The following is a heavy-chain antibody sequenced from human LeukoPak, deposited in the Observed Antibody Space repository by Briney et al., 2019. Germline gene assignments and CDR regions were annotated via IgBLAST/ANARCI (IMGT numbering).Heavy chain of an antibody. D-gene: IGHD3-22*01. CDR2: ISYDGSNK. CDR1: GFTFSSYA. Sequence: GGSLRLSCAASGFTFSSYAMHWVRQAPGKGLEWVAVISYDGSNKYYADSVKGRFTISRDNSKNTLYLQMNSLRAEDTAVFYCARTPGPLRRGFGFDIWGQGTMVTVSS. CDR3: ARTPGPLRRGFGFDI. V-gene: IGHV3-30*04. J-gene: IGHJ3*02.